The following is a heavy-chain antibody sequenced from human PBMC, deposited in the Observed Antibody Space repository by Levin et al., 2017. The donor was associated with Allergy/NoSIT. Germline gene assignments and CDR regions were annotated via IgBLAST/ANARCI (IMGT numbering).Heavy chain of an antibody. Sequence: SQTLSLTCTVSGGSTSSYYWSWIRQPPGKGLEWIGYTFYSGSTNYNPSLRSRVTISVDTSKNQLSLKLSSVTAADTDVYYCAGHGGYSSSPAAWGKGTTVTVSS. D-gene: IGHD6-13*01. CDR2: TFYSGST. CDR3: AGHGGYSSSPAA. V-gene: IGHV4-59*08. CDR1: GGSTSSYY. J-gene: IGHJ6*04.